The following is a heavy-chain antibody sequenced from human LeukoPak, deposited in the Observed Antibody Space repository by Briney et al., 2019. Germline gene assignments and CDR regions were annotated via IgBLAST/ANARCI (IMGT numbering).Heavy chain of an antibody. CDR1: GFTVSINY. D-gene: IGHD5-18*01. CDR2: IYSGGST. V-gene: IGHV3-66*01. CDR3: ARDRSGYSYGSPRYYFDY. J-gene: IGHJ4*02. Sequence: GGSLRLSCAASGFTVSINYMSWVRQAPGKRLEWVSIIYSGGSTYYADSVKGRFTISRGNSKNTLYLQMNSLRAEDTAVYYCARDRSGYSYGSPRYYFDYWGQGTLVTVSS.